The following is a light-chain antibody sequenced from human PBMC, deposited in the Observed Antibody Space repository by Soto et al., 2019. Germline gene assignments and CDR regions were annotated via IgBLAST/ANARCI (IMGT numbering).Light chain of an antibody. V-gene: IGLV2-14*01. CDR3: TSYTSSDTLLYV. Sequence: QAVVTQPASVSGSPGQSITISCTGTSNDVGGYNYVSWYQQHPGKAPKLVIYEVSHRPSGVSNRFSGSKSGNTASLTISGLQAEDEADYYCTSYTSSDTLLYVFGTGTKLTVL. J-gene: IGLJ1*01. CDR1: SNDVGGYNY. CDR2: EVS.